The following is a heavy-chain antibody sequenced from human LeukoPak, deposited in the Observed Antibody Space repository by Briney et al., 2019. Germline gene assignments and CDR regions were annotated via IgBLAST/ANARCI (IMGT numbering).Heavy chain of an antibody. CDR3: ARRHCSSNSCYAYYYYYMDV. CDR2: ISSSGSSI. J-gene: IGHJ6*03. CDR1: GFTFSDYY. Sequence: AGGSLILSCAASGFTFSDYYMSWIRQAPGKGLEWVSYISSSGSSIYYADSVKGRFTISRDNAKSSLYLQMNSLRAEDTAVYYCARRHCSSNSCYAYYYYYMDVWGKGTTVTVSS. V-gene: IGHV3-11*04. D-gene: IGHD2-2*01.